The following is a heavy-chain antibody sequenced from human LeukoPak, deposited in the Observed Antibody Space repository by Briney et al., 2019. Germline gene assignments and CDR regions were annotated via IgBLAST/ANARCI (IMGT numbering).Heavy chain of an antibody. V-gene: IGHV4-34*01. CDR1: GGSFSGYY. J-gene: IGHJ3*02. Sequence: PSETLSLTCAVYGGSFSGYYWSWVRQPPGKGLEWMGEINHSGSTNYNPSLKSRVTISVDTSKNQFSLKLSSVTAADTAVYYCARGSPIQLWADAFDIWGKGTMVTVSS. D-gene: IGHD5-18*01. CDR3: ARGSPIQLWADAFDI. CDR2: INHSGST.